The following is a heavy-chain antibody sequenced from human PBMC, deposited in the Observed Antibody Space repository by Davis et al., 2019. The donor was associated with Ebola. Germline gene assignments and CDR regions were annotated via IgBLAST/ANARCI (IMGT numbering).Heavy chain of an antibody. V-gene: IGHV4-61*09. J-gene: IGHJ6*02. CDR1: GGSISSGSYY. D-gene: IGHD1-26*01. CDR3: ARDLVGATPFWSYYYGMDV. Sequence: PSETLSLTCTVSGGSISSGSYYWSWIRQPAGKGLEWIGHIYTSGSTNYNPSLKSRVTISVDTSKNQFSLKLSSVTAADTAVYYCARDLVGATPFWSYYYGMDVWGQGTTVTVSS. CDR2: IYTSGST.